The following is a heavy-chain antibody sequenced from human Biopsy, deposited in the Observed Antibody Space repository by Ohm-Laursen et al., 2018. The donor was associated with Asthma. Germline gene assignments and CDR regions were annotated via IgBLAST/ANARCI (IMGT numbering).Heavy chain of an antibody. D-gene: IGHD5-18*01. V-gene: IGHV4-59*07. J-gene: IGHJ5*02. CDR2: IHNSGNT. Sequence: SDTLSLTCTVSGGSISSDYWSWLRQSPGKGLEWIGYIHNSGNTNYNPSLKGRVTISLDTSKNHFSLRLSFVTAADTAVYFCARGQGRGIQLWSLDPWGQGILVTASS. CDR3: ARGQGRGIQLWSLDP. CDR1: GGSISSDY.